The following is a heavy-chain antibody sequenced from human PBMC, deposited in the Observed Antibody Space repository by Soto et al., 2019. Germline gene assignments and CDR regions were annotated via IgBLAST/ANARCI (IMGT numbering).Heavy chain of an antibody. Sequence: QVQLVQSGAEVKKPGSSVKVSCKASGGTFSSYAISWVRQAPGHGLEWMGGIIPIFGTANYAQKFQGRVTITADKSTSTAYMELSSLRSEDTAVYYCAGGTAMAHTSGFDYWGQGTLVTVSS. V-gene: IGHV1-69*06. D-gene: IGHD5-18*01. CDR3: AGGTAMAHTSGFDY. CDR2: IIPIFGTA. J-gene: IGHJ4*02. CDR1: GGTFSSYA.